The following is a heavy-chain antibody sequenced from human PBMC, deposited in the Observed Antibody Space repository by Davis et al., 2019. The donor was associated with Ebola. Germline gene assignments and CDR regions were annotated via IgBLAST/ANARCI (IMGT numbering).Heavy chain of an antibody. Sequence: MPGGSLRLSCAVSGGSISSSNWWSWVRQPPGKGLEWIGEINHSGSTNYNPSLKSRVTISVDTSKNQFSLKLSSVTAADTAVYYCARGGGYSGYGNWGQGTLVTVSS. CDR3: ARGGGYSGYGN. V-gene: IGHV4-4*02. CDR2: INHSGST. D-gene: IGHD5-12*01. CDR1: GGSISSSNW. J-gene: IGHJ4*02.